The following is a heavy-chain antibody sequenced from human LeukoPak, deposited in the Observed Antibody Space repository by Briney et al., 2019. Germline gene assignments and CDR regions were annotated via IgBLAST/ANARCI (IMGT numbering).Heavy chain of an antibody. CDR1: GCTISSYA. J-gene: IGHJ4*02. Sequence: GGSLRLTCAASGCTISSYAINWVRKAPPQGMELVWASSSSCSSTYYADSVKGRFTISRDNSKNTLYLQMNSLRAEDTAVYYCARDAGTYDFWSGYYTNPGAPFDYWGQGTLVTVSS. CDR3: ARDAGTYDFWSGYYTNPGAPFDY. D-gene: IGHD3-3*01. CDR2: SSSSCSST. V-gene: IGHV3-23*01.